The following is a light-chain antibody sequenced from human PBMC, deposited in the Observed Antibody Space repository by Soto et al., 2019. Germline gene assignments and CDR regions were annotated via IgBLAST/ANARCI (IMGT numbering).Light chain of an antibody. CDR3: QQRSNWPPIT. Sequence: IGMTRSPAPLSVSPGERATLSCRASQSVSSNLAWYQQKPGQAPRLLIYDASNRATGIPARFSGSGSGTDFTLTISSLEPEDFAVYYCQQRSNWPPITFGQGTRLEI. V-gene: IGKV3-11*01. CDR1: QSVSSN. J-gene: IGKJ5*01. CDR2: DAS.